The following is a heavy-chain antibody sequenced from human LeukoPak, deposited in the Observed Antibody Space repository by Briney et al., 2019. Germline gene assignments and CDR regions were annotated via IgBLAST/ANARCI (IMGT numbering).Heavy chain of an antibody. J-gene: IGHJ4*02. Sequence: ASVKVSCKASGYTFNGYYIHWVRQAPGQGLEWMGWINPNSGGTNYAQKFQGRVTMTRDTSISTAYMELRRLSSDDTAIYYCARPYCNGGSCHDYFDYWGQGTLVSVSS. CDR2: INPNSGGT. V-gene: IGHV1-2*02. D-gene: IGHD2-15*01. CDR1: GYTFNGYY. CDR3: ARPYCNGGSCHDYFDY.